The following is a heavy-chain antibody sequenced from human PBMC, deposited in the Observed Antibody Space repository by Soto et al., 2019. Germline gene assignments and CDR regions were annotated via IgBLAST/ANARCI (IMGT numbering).Heavy chain of an antibody. CDR1: GYAFTSYG. Sequence: ASVKVSCKASGYAFTSYGISWVRQAPGQGLEWMGWISAYNGNTNYAQKLQGRVTMTADTSTSTAYMELRSLRSDDTAVYYCARNHRGIAARLSYYYGMDVWGQGTTVTVSS. J-gene: IGHJ6*02. CDR3: ARNHRGIAARLSYYYGMDV. V-gene: IGHV1-18*01. D-gene: IGHD6-6*01. CDR2: ISAYNGNT.